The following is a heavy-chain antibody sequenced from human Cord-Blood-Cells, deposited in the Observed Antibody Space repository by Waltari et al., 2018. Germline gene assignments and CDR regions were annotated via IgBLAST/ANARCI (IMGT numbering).Heavy chain of an antibody. Sequence: QVQLQQWGAGLLKPSETLSLTCAVYGGSFSGYYWSWIRQPPGKGLEWIGEINHSGSTNYNPSLKSRVTISVDTSKNQFSLKLSSVTAADTAVYDCARRPIAARFAAFDIWGQGTMVTVSS. CDR1: GGSFSGYY. D-gene: IGHD6-6*01. V-gene: IGHV4-34*01. CDR2: INHSGST. CDR3: ARRPIAARFAAFDI. J-gene: IGHJ3*02.